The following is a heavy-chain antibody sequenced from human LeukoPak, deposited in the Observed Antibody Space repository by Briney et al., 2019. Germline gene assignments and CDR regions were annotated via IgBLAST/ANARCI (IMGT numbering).Heavy chain of an antibody. Sequence: SETLSLTCTVSGGSISSDNYYWGWIRQPPGKRLEWIGSMYYSGSTYYNPSLKSRVTISVDTSKNHFSLRLSSVTAADTAVYYCASRQWELTYFDYWGQGILVTVSS. V-gene: IGHV4-39*02. J-gene: IGHJ4*02. CDR3: ASRQWELTYFDY. CDR2: MYYSGST. CDR1: GGSISSDNYY. D-gene: IGHD1-26*01.